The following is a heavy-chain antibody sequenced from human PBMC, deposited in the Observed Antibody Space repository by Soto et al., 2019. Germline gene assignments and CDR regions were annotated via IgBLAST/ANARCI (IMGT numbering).Heavy chain of an antibody. Sequence: SETLSLTCAVSGGSISSSNWWSWVRQPPGKGLEWIGEIYHSGSTNYNPSLKSRVTISVDKSKNQFSLKLSSVTAADTAVYYCARGSTRTYYDILTGYSVGYYYYGMDVWGQGTTVTVSS. CDR1: GGSISSSNW. D-gene: IGHD3-9*01. V-gene: IGHV4-4*02. J-gene: IGHJ6*02. CDR2: IYHSGST. CDR3: ARGSTRTYYDILTGYSVGYYYYGMDV.